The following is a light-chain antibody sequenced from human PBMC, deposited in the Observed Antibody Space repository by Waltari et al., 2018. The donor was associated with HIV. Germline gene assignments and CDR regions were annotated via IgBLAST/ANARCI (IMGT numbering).Light chain of an antibody. J-gene: IGLJ2*01. CDR3: TSYAGSDNLML. CDR2: EVY. Sequence: ALTQPPTASGSPGQSVTISCSGTSNDVGPYDYVSWYQQHPDKAPRLIIYEVYKRPSGVPDRFSGSKSGNTASLTVSGLQAEDEADYYCTSYAGSDNLMLFGGGTKVTVL. V-gene: IGLV2-8*01. CDR1: SNDVGPYDY.